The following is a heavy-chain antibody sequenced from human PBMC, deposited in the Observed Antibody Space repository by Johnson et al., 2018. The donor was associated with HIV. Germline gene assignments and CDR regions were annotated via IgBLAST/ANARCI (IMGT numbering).Heavy chain of an antibody. CDR3: ANQQLARGCYAFDI. J-gene: IGHJ3*02. D-gene: IGHD6-13*01. Sequence: QMQLVESGGGVVQPGGSLRLSCAASGFTFRSYGMHWVRQAPGKGLEWVAFIRHDGSNKYYADSVKGRFTIYRDNSKNTLSLQMNSLRAEDTAVYYCANQQLARGCYAFDIWGQGTMVTVSS. CDR2: IRHDGSNK. CDR1: GFTFRSYG. V-gene: IGHV3-30*02.